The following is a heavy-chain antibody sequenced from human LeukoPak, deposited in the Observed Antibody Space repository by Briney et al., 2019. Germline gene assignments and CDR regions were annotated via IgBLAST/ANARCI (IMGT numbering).Heavy chain of an antibody. CDR3: ARVGGSGWHYYYYYMDV. Sequence: SETLSLTCTVSGYSISSGYYWGWIRQPPGKGLEWIGSIYHSGSTYYNPSLKSRVTISVDTSKNQFSLKLSSVTAADTAVYYCARVGGSGWHYYYYYMDVWGKGTTVTVSS. D-gene: IGHD6-19*01. J-gene: IGHJ6*03. CDR2: IYHSGST. V-gene: IGHV4-38-2*02. CDR1: GYSISSGYY.